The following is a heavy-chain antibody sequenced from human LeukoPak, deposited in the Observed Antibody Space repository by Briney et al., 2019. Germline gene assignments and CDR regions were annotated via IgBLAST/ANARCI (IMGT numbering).Heavy chain of an antibody. J-gene: IGHJ4*02. CDR3: ARHLPRGYYDSSGYYRYYFDY. Sequence: GESLKISCKGSGYSFTSYWIGWVRQMPGKGLEWMGIIYPGDSDTRYSPSFQGQVTISADKSISTAYLQWSSLKASGTAMYYCARHLPRGYYDSSGYYRYYFDYWGQGTLVTVSS. D-gene: IGHD3-22*01. CDR2: IYPGDSDT. V-gene: IGHV5-51*01. CDR1: GYSFTSYW.